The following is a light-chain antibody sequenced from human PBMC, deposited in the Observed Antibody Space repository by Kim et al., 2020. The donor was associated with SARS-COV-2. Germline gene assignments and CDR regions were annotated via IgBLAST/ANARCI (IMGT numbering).Light chain of an antibody. CDR1: QGISSY. Sequence: AIRMTQSPSSFSASTGDRVTITCRASQGISSYLAWYQQKPGKAPKLLIYAASTLQSGVPSRFSGSGSGTDFTLTISCLQYEDFATYYCQQYYSYPPWTFGQGTKVDIK. CDR2: AAS. J-gene: IGKJ1*01. CDR3: QQYYSYPPWT. V-gene: IGKV1-8*01.